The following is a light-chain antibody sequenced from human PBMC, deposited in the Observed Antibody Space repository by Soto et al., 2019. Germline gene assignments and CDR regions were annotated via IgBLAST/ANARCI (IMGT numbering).Light chain of an antibody. CDR3: QYQGT. CDR1: QSVGRRY. V-gene: IGKV3-20*01. J-gene: IGKJ4*01. Sequence: PGERATLSYRASQSVGRRYLAWYQQKPGQAPMLLIYDTSERASDIPDRFSGSGSGTDFTLTISRLVPEDFAVYYCQYQGTFGGGTKVEIK. CDR2: DTS.